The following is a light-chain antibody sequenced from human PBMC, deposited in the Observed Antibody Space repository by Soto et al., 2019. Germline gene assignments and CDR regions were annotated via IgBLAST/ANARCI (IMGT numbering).Light chain of an antibody. CDR1: QGISNY. V-gene: IGKV1-27*01. CDR2: GAS. Sequence: DIQMTQSPSSLSASVGYRVTITCRASQGISNYLAWYQQKPGKVPKLLIYGASTLQSGVPLRFSGSGSGTDFTLTISSLQPEDVATYYCQKYNSAPRTFGQGTKVDIK. CDR3: QKYNSAPRT. J-gene: IGKJ1*01.